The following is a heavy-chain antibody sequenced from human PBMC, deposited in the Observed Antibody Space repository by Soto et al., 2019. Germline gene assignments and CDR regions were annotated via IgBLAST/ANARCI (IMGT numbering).Heavy chain of an antibody. V-gene: IGHV4-59*01. CDR1: GGSISSNY. J-gene: IGHJ4*02. Sequence: SETLSLTCTVSGGSISSNYWTWIRQPPGKGLEWIGYVYNSGSTNYNPSLKSRVTISEDTSKSQFSLEVNSMTAADTAVYYCARYRREAVAGYTLDDWGQGILVTVSS. CDR3: ARYRREAVAGYTLDD. CDR2: VYNSGST. D-gene: IGHD6-13*01.